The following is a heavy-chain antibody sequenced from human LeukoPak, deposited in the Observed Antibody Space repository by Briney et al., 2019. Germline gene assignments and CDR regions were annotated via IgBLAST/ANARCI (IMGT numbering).Heavy chain of an antibody. V-gene: IGHV1-18*04. J-gene: IGHJ4*02. Sequence: GASVKVSCTASGYTFTSYGISWVRQAPGQGLEWMGWISAYNGNTNYAQKLQGRVTMTTDTSTSTAYMELRSLRSDDTAVYYCARDGVGIAAAGSYFDYWGQGTLVTVSS. D-gene: IGHD6-13*01. CDR1: GYTFTSYG. CDR2: ISAYNGNT. CDR3: ARDGVGIAAAGSYFDY.